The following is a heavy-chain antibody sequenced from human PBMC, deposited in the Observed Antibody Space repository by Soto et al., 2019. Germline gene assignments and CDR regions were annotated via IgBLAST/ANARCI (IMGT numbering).Heavy chain of an antibody. CDR2: MNPNSANT. D-gene: IGHD3-16*01. V-gene: IGHV1-8*01. CDR3: ASEGVRSMDV. Sequence: QVQLVQSGAEVKKPGASVKVSCKASGYTFTSYDINWVRQATGQGLEWMGWMNPNSANTGYAQKFQGRVTMTRNSSISTAHMELSSLGSEDTAVYYCASEGVRSMDVWGQGTTVTVSS. CDR1: GYTFTSYD. J-gene: IGHJ6*02.